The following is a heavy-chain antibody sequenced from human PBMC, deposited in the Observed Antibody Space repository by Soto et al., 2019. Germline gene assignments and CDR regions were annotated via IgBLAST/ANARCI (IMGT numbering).Heavy chain of an antibody. D-gene: IGHD3-22*01. J-gene: IGHJ4*02. CDR3: ERGDDNSGSYYASDY. V-gene: IGHV3-48*03. CDR1: GFTFSSYD. Sequence: SLRLSCEASGFTFSSYDLNWGRQGPGKGLEWVSYISGSGRTIYYADSVKGRFTISRDSAKKSLFLQMNSLRAEDRALYYCERGDDNSGSYYASDYWCQG. CDR2: ISGSGRTI.